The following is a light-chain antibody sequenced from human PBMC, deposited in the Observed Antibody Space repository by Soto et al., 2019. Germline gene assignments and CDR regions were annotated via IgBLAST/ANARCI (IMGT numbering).Light chain of an antibody. Sequence: IPMTQSPSTLSAFVGDRVTITCRASQIISSWLAWYQQKPGKAPKLLIYKASSLESGVPSRFSGSGSGTEFTLTISSLQPDDVATYYCQQYDTYWTFGQGTKVDIK. J-gene: IGKJ1*01. V-gene: IGKV1-5*03. CDR3: QQYDTYWT. CDR1: QIISSW. CDR2: KAS.